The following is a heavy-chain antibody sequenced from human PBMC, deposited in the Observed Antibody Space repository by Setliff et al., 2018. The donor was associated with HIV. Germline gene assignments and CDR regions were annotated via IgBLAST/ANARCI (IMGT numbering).Heavy chain of an antibody. V-gene: IGHV5-51*01. J-gene: IGHJ6*03. CDR3: ARQSGDYTVTTYYMDV. CDR2: IYPGDTDT. Sequence: GESLKISCKGFGYSFTIYWIGWVRQMPGKGLEWMGIIYPGDTDTRYSPSSQGQVTISADKPISTAYLQWSSLRVSDTAMYYCARQSGDYTVTTYYMDVWGKGTTVTVSS. D-gene: IGHD4-17*01. CDR1: GYSFTIYW.